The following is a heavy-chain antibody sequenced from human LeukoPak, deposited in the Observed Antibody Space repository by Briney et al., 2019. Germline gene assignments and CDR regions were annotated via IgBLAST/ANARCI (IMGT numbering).Heavy chain of an antibody. CDR1: GFSFSNHA. V-gene: IGHV3-30*02. D-gene: IGHD1-26*01. CDR3: AKPSGNCVDY. CDR2: IRFDGTTT. J-gene: IGHJ4*02. Sequence: PGGSMRLSCGASGFSFSNHAMHWVRQAPGKGLEWVAFIRFDGTTTDYTDSVKGRFTISRDNSKNTLFLQMNSLRPEDTGVYFCAKPSGNCVDYWGQGTLVTVSS.